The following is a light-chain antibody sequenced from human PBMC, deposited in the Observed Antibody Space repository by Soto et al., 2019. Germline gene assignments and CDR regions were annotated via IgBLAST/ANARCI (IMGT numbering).Light chain of an antibody. V-gene: IGKV1-5*01. J-gene: IGKJ5*01. CDR2: DAS. CDR3: QQYNSYPLT. CDR1: QSISSW. Sequence: DIQMTQSPSTLSASVGDRVTITCRASQSISSWLAWYQQKPGKAPKLLIYDASSLESGVPSRFSGSGSGTEFTLTISSLQPDDFATYYCQQYNSYPLTFGQGTRLEIK.